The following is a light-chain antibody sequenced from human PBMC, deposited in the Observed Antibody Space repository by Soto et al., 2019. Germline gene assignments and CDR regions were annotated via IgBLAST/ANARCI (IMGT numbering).Light chain of an antibody. CDR1: STDVGGYNY. Sequence: QSALTQPRSVSGSPGQSVTISCTGTSTDVGGYNYVSWYQQHPGKVPKLMLYDVSKRPSGVPDRFSGSKSVNTASLTISGLQAEDEADYYCCSYAGGDTLYVFGSGTKVTVL. CDR3: CSYAGGDTLYV. V-gene: IGLV2-11*01. CDR2: DVS. J-gene: IGLJ1*01.